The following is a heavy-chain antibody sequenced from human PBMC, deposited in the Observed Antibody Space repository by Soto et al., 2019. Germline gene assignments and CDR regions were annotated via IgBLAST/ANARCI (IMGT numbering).Heavy chain of an antibody. CDR3: AKKFYRGGTGYYYDWSGYPAFDY. V-gene: IGHV3-23*01. D-gene: IGHD3-22*01. J-gene: IGHJ4*02. CDR2: ISGSGGST. Sequence: EVQLLESGGGLVQPGGSLRLSCAASGFTFSSYAMSWVRQAPGKGLEWVSAISGSGGSTYYADSVKGRFTISRDNSKNTVKLKMSSLRAEYTAVYYCAKKFYRGGTGYYYDWSGYPAFDYWGQGTLVTVSS. CDR1: GFTFSSYA.